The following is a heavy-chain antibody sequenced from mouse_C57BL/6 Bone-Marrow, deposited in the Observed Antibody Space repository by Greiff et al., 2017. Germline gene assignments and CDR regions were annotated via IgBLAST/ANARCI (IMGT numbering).Heavy chain of an antibody. D-gene: IGHD3-1*01. J-gene: IGHJ4*01. V-gene: IGHV1-54*01. CDR2: IHPGSGGT. CDR3: ARSEDCDLGAIDY. CDR1: GYAFTIYL. Sequence: QVQLQQSGAELVRPGASVKVSCKASGYAFTIYLIEWVKQRPGQGLAWIGGIHPGSGGTNYNEKFKGKATLTADKTSSTAYMQLSRLTSVDSAVYYYARSEDCDLGAIDYWGQGTSVTGSS.